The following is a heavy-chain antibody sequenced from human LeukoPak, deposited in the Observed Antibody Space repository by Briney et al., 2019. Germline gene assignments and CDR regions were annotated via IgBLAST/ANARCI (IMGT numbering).Heavy chain of an antibody. CDR3: AKDVGKWESLHFFDY. V-gene: IGHV3-23*01. D-gene: IGHD1-26*01. CDR2: ISGDGTRT. J-gene: IGHJ4*02. Sequence: GGSLRLSCAASGFSFSSYAMTWARQAPVKGLEWVSAISGDGTRTYYADSVKGRFTISRDDSRNTLYLQMNSPRGDDTAVYYCAKDVGKWESLHFFDYWGQGTLVTVSS. CDR1: GFSFSSYA.